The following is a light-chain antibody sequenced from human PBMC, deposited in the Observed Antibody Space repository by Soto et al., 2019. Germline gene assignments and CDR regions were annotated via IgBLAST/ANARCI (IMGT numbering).Light chain of an antibody. CDR1: SSEVGGYNY. V-gene: IGLV2-14*03. J-gene: IGLJ1*01. CDR3: SSYTTSNTRQIV. CDR2: DVS. Sequence: QSVLTQPASVSGSPGQSITISCTGTSSEVGGYNYVSWYQHHPGKAPNFLIYDVSNRPSGISNRFSGSKSDNTASLTISVLQPEDEADYYCSSYTTSNTRQIVFGTGTKVTVL.